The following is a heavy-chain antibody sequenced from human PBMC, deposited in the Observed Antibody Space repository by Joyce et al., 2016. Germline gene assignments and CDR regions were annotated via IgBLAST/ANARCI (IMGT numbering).Heavy chain of an antibody. CDR1: SGPFSGFF. Sequence: QVQLQQWGAGLLKTSETLSLTCAAYSGPFSGFFWSLVRQPPGKGLEWIGDITNSGATHYNPSLKSRLTMSVDTSRKEFSLKLSSVTVADTASYYCARSQWLAPLMYWGQGTPVTVSS. D-gene: IGHD6-19*01. CDR2: ITNSGAT. V-gene: IGHV4-34*02. J-gene: IGHJ4*02. CDR3: ARSQWLAPLMY.